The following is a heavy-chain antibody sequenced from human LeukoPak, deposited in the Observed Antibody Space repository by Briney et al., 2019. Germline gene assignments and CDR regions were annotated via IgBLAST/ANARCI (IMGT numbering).Heavy chain of an antibody. J-gene: IGHJ4*02. Sequence: SVKVSCKASGGTFSSYAISWVRQAPGQGLEWMGGIIPIFGTANYAQKFQGRVTITADESTSTAYMELSSLRSEDTAVYYCARIAAAGTLGFDYWGQGTLVTVSS. D-gene: IGHD6-13*01. CDR1: GGTFSSYA. CDR3: ARIAAAGTLGFDY. CDR2: IIPIFGTA. V-gene: IGHV1-69*13.